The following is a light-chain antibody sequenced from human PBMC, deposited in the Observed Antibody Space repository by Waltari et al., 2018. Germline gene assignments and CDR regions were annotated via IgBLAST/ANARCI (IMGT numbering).Light chain of an antibody. V-gene: IGLV2-14*03. CDR2: DVS. Sequence: QSALPQPASVSGSPGQSITISCTVTSSDIGGYDYVSWYQQYPGRAPKLLIYDVSIRPSGVSDRFSGSKSANTASLTIYGLQAEDEADYYCSSYTTSRTLAVFGGGTKLTVL. CDR3: SSYTTSRTLAV. CDR1: SSDIGGYDY. J-gene: IGLJ2*01.